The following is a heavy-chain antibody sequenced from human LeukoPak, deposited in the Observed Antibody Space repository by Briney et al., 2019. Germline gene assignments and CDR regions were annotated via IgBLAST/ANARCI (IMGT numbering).Heavy chain of an antibody. Sequence: SETLSLTCAVYGGSFSGYYWSWIRQPPGKGLEWIGEINHSGSTNYNPSLKSRVTISVDTSKNQFSLKLSSVTAADTAVYYCARDYYDSSGYYYVSRDYWGQGTLVTVSS. CDR3: ARDYYDSSGYYYVSRDY. D-gene: IGHD3-22*01. CDR1: GGSFSGYY. J-gene: IGHJ4*02. CDR2: INHSGST. V-gene: IGHV4-34*01.